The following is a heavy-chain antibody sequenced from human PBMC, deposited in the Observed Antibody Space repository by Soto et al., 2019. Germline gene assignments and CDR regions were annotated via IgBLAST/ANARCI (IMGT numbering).Heavy chain of an antibody. J-gene: IGHJ3*02. V-gene: IGHV3-7*01. CDR1: GFTFSSYW. D-gene: IGHD1-26*01. CDR3: ARVRDGRSYDAFDI. Sequence: GGSLRLSCAASGFTFSSYWMSWVRQAPGKGLEWVANIKQDGSEKYYVDSVKGRFTISRDNAKNSLYLQMNSLRAEDTAVYYCARVRDGRSYDAFDIWGQGTMVTVSS. CDR2: IKQDGSEK.